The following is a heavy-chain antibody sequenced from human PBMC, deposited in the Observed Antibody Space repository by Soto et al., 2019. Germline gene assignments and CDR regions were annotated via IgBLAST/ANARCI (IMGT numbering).Heavy chain of an antibody. CDR1: GFTFSSYG. J-gene: IGHJ2*01. CDR2: ISYDGSNK. Sequence: QVQLVESGGGVVQPGRSLRLSCAASGFTFSSYGMHWFRQAPGKWLEWVAVISYDGSNKYYADSVKGRFTISRDNSKNTLYLQMNSLRAEDTAVYYCAKDSHITIFGVVTRVYFDLWGRGTLVTVSS. CDR3: AKDSHITIFGVVTRVYFDL. D-gene: IGHD3-3*01. V-gene: IGHV3-30*18.